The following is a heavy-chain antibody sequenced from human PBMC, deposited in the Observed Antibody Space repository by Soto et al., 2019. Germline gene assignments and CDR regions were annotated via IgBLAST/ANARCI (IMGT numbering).Heavy chain of an antibody. V-gene: IGHV1-69*02. Sequence: QVQLVQSGAEVKKPGSSVKVSCKASGDTFSNHTISWVRQAPGQRLEWMGRIIPLLGVANYALKFQGRVTITADKSTYTAYMELSSLRSEDTSVYYCARVSEMGTVTKGYYYYMDVWGKGTTVTVSS. CDR3: ARVSEMGTVTKGYYYYMDV. CDR2: IIPLLGVA. D-gene: IGHD4-17*01. J-gene: IGHJ6*03. CDR1: GDTFSNHT.